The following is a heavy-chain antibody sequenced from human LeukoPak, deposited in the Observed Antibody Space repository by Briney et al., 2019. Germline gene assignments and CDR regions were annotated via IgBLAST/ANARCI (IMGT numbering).Heavy chain of an antibody. Sequence: ASVKVSCKASGYTFTSYDINWVRQATGQGLEWMGWMNPNSGNTGYAQKFQGRVTMTRNTSISTAYMELSSLRSEDTAVYYCARDAGMTTVTTGFDPWGQGTLVTVSS. V-gene: IGHV1-8*01. CDR2: MNPNSGNT. CDR3: ARDAGMTTVTTGFDP. CDR1: GYTFTSYD. D-gene: IGHD4-17*01. J-gene: IGHJ5*02.